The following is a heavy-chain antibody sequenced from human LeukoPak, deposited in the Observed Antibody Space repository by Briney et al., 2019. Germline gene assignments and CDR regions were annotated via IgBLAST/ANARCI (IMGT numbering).Heavy chain of an antibody. V-gene: IGHV3-23*01. CDR2: ISGSGGST. CDR1: GFAFSSYA. D-gene: IGHD3-10*01. Sequence: TGGSLRLSCAASGFAFSSYAMSWVRQAPGKGLEWVSAISGSGGSTYYADSVKGRFTISRDNSKNTLYLQMNSLRAEDTAVYYCAKVSTTYYYGSGSYTFDYWGQGTLVTVSS. J-gene: IGHJ4*02. CDR3: AKVSTTYYYGSGSYTFDY.